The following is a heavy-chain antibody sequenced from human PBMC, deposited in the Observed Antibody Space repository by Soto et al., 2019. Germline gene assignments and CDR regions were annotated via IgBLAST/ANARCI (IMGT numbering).Heavy chain of an antibody. CDR2: IYSSGST. V-gene: IGHV4-4*07. D-gene: IGHD6-19*01. CDR1: GGSISSYY. CDR3: AVRIAVAGPVYYYYGMDV. J-gene: IGHJ6*02. Sequence: SATRDLTCTVSGGSISSYYWSWIRPPAGKGLEWIGRIYSSGSTNYNDSLKSRITMSVDTSKNQFSLVMTSVTAADTAVYYCAVRIAVAGPVYYYYGMDVWGQGTTVTVSS.